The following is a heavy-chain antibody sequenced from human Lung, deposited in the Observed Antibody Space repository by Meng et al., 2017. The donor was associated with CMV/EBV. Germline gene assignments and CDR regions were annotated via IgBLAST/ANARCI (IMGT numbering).Heavy chain of an antibody. D-gene: IGHD2-2*01. Sequence: ESLKISCAASGFTFTSYVMSWVRQVPGKGLEWVSVIYRGGTSTQYADSVKGRFTISRDNSKNTLFMQMNSLRAEDTAVYYCAKEACSTTSCYYNYYNGLDFWGQGXTVTVSS. J-gene: IGHJ6*02. CDR3: AKEACSTTSCYYNYYNGLDF. CDR1: GFTFTSYV. V-gene: IGHV3-23*03. CDR2: IYRGGTST.